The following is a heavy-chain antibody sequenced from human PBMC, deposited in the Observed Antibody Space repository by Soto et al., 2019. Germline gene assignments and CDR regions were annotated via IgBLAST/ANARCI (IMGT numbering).Heavy chain of an antibody. CDR3: EVSAYYYDSSGYQGWFDP. D-gene: IGHD3-22*01. CDR1: GYSFTSYA. CDR2: INAGNGNT. J-gene: IGHJ5*02. Sequence: XSVKVSCKASGYSFTSYAMHWVRQAPGQRLEWMGWINAGNGNTKYSQKFQGRVTITRDTSASTAYMELSSLRSEDTAVYYCEVSAYYYDSSGYQGWFDPWGQGTL. V-gene: IGHV1-3*01.